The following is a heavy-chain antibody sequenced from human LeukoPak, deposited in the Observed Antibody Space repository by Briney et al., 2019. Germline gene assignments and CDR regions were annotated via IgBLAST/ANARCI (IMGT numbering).Heavy chain of an antibody. D-gene: IGHD4-17*01. J-gene: IGHJ6*02. V-gene: IGHV3-48*03. CDR1: GFTFSSYE. Sequence: GGSLRLSCAASGFTFSSYEMNWVRQAPGKGPEWLSYINYNGESIYYADPVKGRFTVSRDNARGSLSLQMNSLRGEDTAVYYCARRATVTYHGMDVWGQGTTVTVSS. CDR3: ARRATVTYHGMDV. CDR2: INYNGESI.